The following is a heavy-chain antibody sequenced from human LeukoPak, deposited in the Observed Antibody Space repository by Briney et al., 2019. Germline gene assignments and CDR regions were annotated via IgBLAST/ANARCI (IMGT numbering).Heavy chain of an antibody. J-gene: IGHJ4*02. D-gene: IGHD3-3*01. CDR3: ARHGPPWHYDFWSGYQLYYFDY. CDR1: GGSISSSSYY. Sequence: SETLSLTCTVSGGSISSSSYYWGWIRQPPGKGLEWIGSIYYSGSTYYNPSLKSRVTISVDTSKNQFPLKLSSVTAADTAVYYCARHGPPWHYDFWSGYQLYYFDYWGQGTLVTVSS. CDR2: IYYSGST. V-gene: IGHV4-39*01.